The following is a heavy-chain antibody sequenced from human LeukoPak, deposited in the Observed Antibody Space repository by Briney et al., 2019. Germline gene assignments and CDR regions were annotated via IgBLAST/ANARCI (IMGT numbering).Heavy chain of an antibody. CDR2: INSYSGET. V-gene: IGHV1-2*02. Sequence: ASVKVSCKASGYTFTGYHMHWVRQAPGHGLEWMGWINSYSGETNYAQKFQGRVTMARDTSISTAYVELSRLTSDDTAVYYCSRRIIGGHDFDYWGQGTLVTVSS. J-gene: IGHJ4*02. CDR1: GYTFTGYH. D-gene: IGHD3-10*01. CDR3: SRRIIGGHDFDY.